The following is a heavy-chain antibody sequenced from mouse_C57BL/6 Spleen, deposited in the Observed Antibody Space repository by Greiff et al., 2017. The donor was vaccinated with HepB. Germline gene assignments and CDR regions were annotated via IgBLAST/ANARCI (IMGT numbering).Heavy chain of an antibody. CDR2: INPGSGGT. CDR3: AREIDDYYAMDY. J-gene: IGHJ4*01. CDR1: GYAFTNYS. V-gene: IGHV1-54*01. Sequence: QVQLQQSGAELVRPGTSVKVSCKASGYAFTNYSIEWVKQRPGQGLEWIGVINPGSGGTNYNEKYKGKATLTADKSSSTAYMQLSSLTSEDSAVYVCAREIDDYYAMDYWGQGTSVTVSS.